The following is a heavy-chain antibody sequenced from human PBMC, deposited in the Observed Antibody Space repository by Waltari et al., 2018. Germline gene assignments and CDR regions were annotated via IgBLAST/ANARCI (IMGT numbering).Heavy chain of an antibody. CDR2: VYYTGKT. J-gene: IGHJ5*02. CDR3: TKSGNSYTNSNFFDP. V-gene: IGHV4-39*02. D-gene: IGHD6-25*01. Sequence: QVQESGPGLVKTSETLSLTCTVSGYSMRTTNYYWAWVRQSPERGLEWLGSVYYTGKTWYNPSLDSRVSLSVDSSKSLFSLRLRSLTAADTAVYFCTKSGNSYTNSNFFDPWGQGLLVTVSS. CDR1: GYSMRTTNYY.